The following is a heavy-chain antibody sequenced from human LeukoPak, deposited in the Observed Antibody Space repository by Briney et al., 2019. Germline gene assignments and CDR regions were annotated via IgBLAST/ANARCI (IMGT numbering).Heavy chain of an antibody. J-gene: IGHJ4*02. CDR2: IYYSGST. Sequence: SETLSLTCTVSGGSISSYYWSWIRQPPGKGLEWIGYIYYSGSTNYNPSLKSRVTILVDTSKNQFSLKLSSVTAADTAVYYCATGYSSSWCDYWGQGTLVTVSS. V-gene: IGHV4-59*01. D-gene: IGHD6-13*01. CDR3: ATGYSSSWCDY. CDR1: GGSISSYY.